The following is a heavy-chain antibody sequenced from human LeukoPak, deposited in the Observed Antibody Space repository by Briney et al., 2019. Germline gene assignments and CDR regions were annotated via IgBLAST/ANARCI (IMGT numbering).Heavy chain of an antibody. J-gene: IGHJ4*02. CDR3: ARGTGEQQLVGTPFDY. Sequence: PSETLSLTCTVSGGSISSDGYSWNWIRQPPGKGLEWIGYIYHSGSTYYNPSLKSRVTISVDRSKNQFSLKLSSVTAADTAVYYCARGTGEQQLVGTPFDYWGQGTLVTVSS. D-gene: IGHD6-13*01. V-gene: IGHV4-30-2*01. CDR2: IYHSGST. CDR1: GGSISSDGYS.